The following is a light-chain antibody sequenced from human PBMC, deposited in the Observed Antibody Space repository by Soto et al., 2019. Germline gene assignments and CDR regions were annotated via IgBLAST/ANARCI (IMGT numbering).Light chain of an antibody. CDR1: SSNIGSNT. V-gene: IGLV1-44*01. CDR2: NSN. J-gene: IGLJ1*01. CDR3: SLYTSENGYV. Sequence: QSLVTHPPAASLTPGHSFTISCSGSSSNIGSNTVSWYQQLPGTAPKLPIYNSNQRPSGVPDRFSGSKSGTSASLAIRGLQSEDEADYYCSLYTSENGYVFGTGTKVTVL.